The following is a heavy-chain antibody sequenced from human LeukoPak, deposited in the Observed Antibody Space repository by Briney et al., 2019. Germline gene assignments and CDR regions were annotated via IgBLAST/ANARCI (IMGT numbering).Heavy chain of an antibody. CDR1: GGTFSSYA. CDR2: IIPIFGTA. Sequence: ASVKVSCKASGGTFSSYAISWVRQAPGQGLEWMGGIIPIFGTANYAQKFQGRVTITADKSTSTAYMELSSLRSEDTAVYYCARQGPSAYSGYGFPHFDPWGQGTLVTVSS. V-gene: IGHV1-69*06. CDR3: ARQGPSAYSGYGFPHFDP. D-gene: IGHD5-12*01. J-gene: IGHJ5*02.